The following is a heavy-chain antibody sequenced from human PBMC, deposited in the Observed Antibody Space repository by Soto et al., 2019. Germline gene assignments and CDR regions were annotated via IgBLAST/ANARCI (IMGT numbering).Heavy chain of an antibody. CDR3: ARRSSGWYFDY. CDR2: ISGSGGST. V-gene: IGHV3-23*01. D-gene: IGHD6-19*01. Sequence: EVQLLESGGGLVQPGGSLRLSCAAPGFTFSNYAMNWVRQAPGKGLEWVSVISGSGGSTYYADSVKGRFTISRDNSKNSLYLQMNRLRGEDTAVYYCARRSSGWYFDYGGQGTLVTVSS. J-gene: IGHJ4*02. CDR1: GFTFSNYA.